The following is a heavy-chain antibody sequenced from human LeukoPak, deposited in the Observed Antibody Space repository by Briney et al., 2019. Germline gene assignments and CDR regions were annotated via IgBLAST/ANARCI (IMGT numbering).Heavy chain of an antibody. CDR3: ARGEYGSGSYSGY. CDR1: GGSFSGYY. D-gene: IGHD3-10*01. J-gene: IGHJ4*02. Sequence: KPSETLSLTCAVYGGSFSGYYWSWIRQPPGKGLEWIGEINHSGSTNYSPSLKSRVTISVDTSKNQFSLKLSSVTAADTAVYYCARGEYGSGSYSGYWGQGTLVTVFS. CDR2: INHSGST. V-gene: IGHV4-34*01.